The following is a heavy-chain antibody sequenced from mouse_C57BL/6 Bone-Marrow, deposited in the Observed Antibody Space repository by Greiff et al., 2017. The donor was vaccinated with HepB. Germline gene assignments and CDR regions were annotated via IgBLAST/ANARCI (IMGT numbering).Heavy chain of an antibody. J-gene: IGHJ4*01. V-gene: IGHV1-64*01. CDR1: GYTFTSYW. Sequence: QVQLKQSGAELVKPGASVKLSCKASGYTFTSYWMHWVKQRPGQGLEWIGMIHPNSGSTNYNEKFKSKATLTVAKSSSTAYMQLSSLTSEDSAVYYCASTDYDYDDYAMDYWGQGTSVTVSS. CDR2: IHPNSGST. D-gene: IGHD2-4*01. CDR3: ASTDYDYDDYAMDY.